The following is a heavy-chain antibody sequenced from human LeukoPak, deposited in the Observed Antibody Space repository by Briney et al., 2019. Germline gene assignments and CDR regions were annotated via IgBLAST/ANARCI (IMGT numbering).Heavy chain of an antibody. CDR2: INPNSGGT. CDR3: ARDAGYDILTGYDAFDI. Sequence: ASVKVSCKASGYTFTDYYMHWVRQAPGQGLEWMGWINPNSGGTNYAQKFQGRVTMTRDTSISTAYMELSRLRSDDTAVYYCARDAGYDILTGYDAFDIWGQGTMVTVSS. D-gene: IGHD3-9*01. CDR1: GYTFTDYY. J-gene: IGHJ3*02. V-gene: IGHV1-2*02.